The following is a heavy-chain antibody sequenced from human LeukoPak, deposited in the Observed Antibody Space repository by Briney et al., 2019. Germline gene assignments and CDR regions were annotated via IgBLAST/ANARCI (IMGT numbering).Heavy chain of an antibody. Sequence: GGSLRLSCAASGFSFSRYSMNGVRQAPGKGLEWLSYISSSSSTIYYADSVKGRFTISRDNAKNSLYLQMNSLRAEDTAVYYCARISDTVTTPFDYWGQGTLVTVSS. J-gene: IGHJ4*02. V-gene: IGHV3-48*01. CDR3: ARISDTVTTPFDY. D-gene: IGHD4-17*01. CDR2: ISSSSSTI. CDR1: GFSFSRYS.